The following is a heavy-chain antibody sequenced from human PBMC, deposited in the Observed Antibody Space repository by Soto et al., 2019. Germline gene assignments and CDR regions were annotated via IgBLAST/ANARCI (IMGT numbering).Heavy chain of an antibody. CDR3: ARIHYDFWYYYYMDV. CDR1: GGSISSYY. Sequence: SETLPLTWTVSGGSISSYYWSWIRQPTGKGLEWIGYIYYSGSTNYNPSLKSRVTISVDTSKNQFSLKLSSVTAADTAVYYCARIHYDFWYYYYMDVWGKGTTVTVSS. D-gene: IGHD3-3*01. CDR2: IYYSGST. J-gene: IGHJ6*03. V-gene: IGHV4-59*01.